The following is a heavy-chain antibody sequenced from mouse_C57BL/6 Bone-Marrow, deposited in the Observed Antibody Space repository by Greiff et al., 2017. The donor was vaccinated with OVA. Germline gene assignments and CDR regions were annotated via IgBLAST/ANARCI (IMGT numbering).Heavy chain of an antibody. D-gene: IGHD1-1*01. CDR2: IRHKANGYTT. J-gene: IGHJ4*01. V-gene: IGHV7-3*01. Sequence: EVQVVESGAGLVQPGGSLSLSCAASGFTFTAYYMGWVRQHPGKALEWLGFIRHKANGYTTEYRLTVKGRFTISRDNSQSIIYLQMNALRAADSATYYCARYPSDGSSYYYAMDYWGQGTSVTVAS. CDR1: GFTFTAYY. CDR3: ARYPSDGSSYYYAMDY.